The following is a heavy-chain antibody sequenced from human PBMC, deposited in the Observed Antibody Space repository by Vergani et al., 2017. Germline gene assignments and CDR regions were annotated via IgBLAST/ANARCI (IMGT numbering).Heavy chain of an antibody. J-gene: IGHJ3*02. CDR1: GYTFTGYY. CDR3: ARGGRTYYYDSSGGVNDAFDI. D-gene: IGHD3-22*01. Sequence: QVQLVQSGAEVKKPGASVKVSCKASGYTFTGYYMHWVRQAPGQGLEWMGWISAYNGNTNYAQKLQGRVTMTTDTSTSTAYMELRSLRSDDTAVYYCARGGRTYYYDSSGGVNDAFDIWGQGTMVTVSS. V-gene: IGHV1-18*04. CDR2: ISAYNGNT.